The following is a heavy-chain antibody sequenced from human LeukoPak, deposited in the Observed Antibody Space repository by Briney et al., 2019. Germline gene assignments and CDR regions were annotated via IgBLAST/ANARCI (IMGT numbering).Heavy chain of an antibody. J-gene: IGHJ4*02. D-gene: IGHD5-12*01. CDR1: GFTFSSYA. Sequence: PGGSLRLSCAASGFTFSSYAMSWVRQAPGKGLGWVSAISGSGGSTYYADSVKGRFTISRDNPKNTLYLQMNSLRAEDTAVYYCAKVRFSGYDYWPSDYWGQGTLVTVSS. V-gene: IGHV3-23*01. CDR2: ISGSGGST. CDR3: AKVRFSGYDYWPSDY.